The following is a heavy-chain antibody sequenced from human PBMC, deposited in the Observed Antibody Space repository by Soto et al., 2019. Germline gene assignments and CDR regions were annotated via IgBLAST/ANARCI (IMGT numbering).Heavy chain of an antibody. CDR2: IYYSGST. Sequence: QVQLQESGPGLVKPSQTLSLTCTVSGGSISSGGYYWSWIRQHPGQGLEWIGYIYYSGSTYYNPSPKSRVTISVDPSKNQSSLQLSYVPAADTAVYYCAGEVTYEAYWYFDLWGRGTLVTVSS. V-gene: IGHV4-31*03. CDR3: AGEVTYEAYWYFDL. J-gene: IGHJ2*01. D-gene: IGHD3-22*01. CDR1: GGSISSGGYY.